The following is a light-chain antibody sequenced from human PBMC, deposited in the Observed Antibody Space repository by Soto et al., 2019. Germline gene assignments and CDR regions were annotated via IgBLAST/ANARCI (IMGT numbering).Light chain of an antibody. J-gene: IGKJ4*01. Sequence: QVSQSAATRSALIGDRVTNTCRASQSISRWLAWYQQKPGKAPKLLIYDASTLESGVPSRFSGSGSGTEFTLTISSLQPDDFATYYCQQYNSYSPPLTFGGGTKVDI. CDR3: QQYNSYSPPLT. CDR2: DAS. V-gene: IGKV1-5*01. CDR1: QSISRW.